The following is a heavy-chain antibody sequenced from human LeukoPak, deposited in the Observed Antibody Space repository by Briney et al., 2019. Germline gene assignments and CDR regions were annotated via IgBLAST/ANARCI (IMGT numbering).Heavy chain of an antibody. CDR1: GFTFSSYG. V-gene: IGHV3-30*02. Sequence: GGSLRLSCAASGFTFSSYGMHWVRQAPGKGLEWVAFMRYDGSNKYYADSVKGRFTISRDNSKNTLYLQMNSMRAEDTAVYYCAKDHATMIVVVITHFDYWGQGTLVTVSS. D-gene: IGHD3-22*01. CDR3: AKDHATMIVVVITHFDY. CDR2: MRYDGSNK. J-gene: IGHJ4*02.